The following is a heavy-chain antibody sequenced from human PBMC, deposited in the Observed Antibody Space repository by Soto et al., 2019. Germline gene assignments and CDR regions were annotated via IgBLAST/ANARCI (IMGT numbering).Heavy chain of an antibody. CDR1: GGSISSSSSY. CDR2: IYYLGNT. CDR3: AKHITIFGVVMD. D-gene: IGHD3-3*01. V-gene: IGHV4-39*01. Sequence: SETLSLTCTVSGGSISSSSSYWGWIRQPPGKGLEWVGSIYYLGNTYYNPSLGGRVSISVDKSKNQFSLNLNSVTAEDTAVYYCAKHITIFGVVMDWGQGTLVTVSS. J-gene: IGHJ4*02.